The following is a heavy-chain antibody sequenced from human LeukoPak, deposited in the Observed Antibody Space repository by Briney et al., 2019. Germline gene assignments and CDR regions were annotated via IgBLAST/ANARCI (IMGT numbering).Heavy chain of an antibody. CDR1: RFTFSSYS. CDR3: VRDGVGAPPFDY. CDR2: ISSSSSYI. V-gene: IGHV3-21*01. J-gene: IGHJ4*02. D-gene: IGHD1-26*01. Sequence: GGSLRLSCAASRFTFSSYSMNWVRQAPGKGLEWVSSISSSSSYIYYADSVKGRFTISRDNAKNTLFLQMNSLRAEDTAVYYCVRDGVGAPPFDYWGQGALVTVSS.